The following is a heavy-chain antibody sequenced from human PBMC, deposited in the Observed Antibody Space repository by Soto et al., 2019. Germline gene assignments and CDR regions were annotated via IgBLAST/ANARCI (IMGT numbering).Heavy chain of an antibody. CDR3: ARDYDFWSGKTGYYYGMDV. V-gene: IGHV1-69*06. CDR1: GGTFSSYA. J-gene: IGHJ6*02. CDR2: IIPIFGTA. D-gene: IGHD3-3*01. Sequence: SVKVSCKASGGTFSSYAISWVRQAPGQGLEWMGGIIPIFGTANYAQKFQGRVTITADKSTSTAYMELSSLRSEDTAVYYCARDYDFWSGKTGYYYGMDVWGQGTTVTVSS.